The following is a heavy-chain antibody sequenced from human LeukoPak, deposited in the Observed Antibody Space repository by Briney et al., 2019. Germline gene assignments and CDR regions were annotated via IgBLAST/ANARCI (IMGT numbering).Heavy chain of an antibody. V-gene: IGHV4-30-2*01. Sequence: SETLSLTCTVSGGSISSGGYYWSWIRQPPGKGLEWIGYIYHSGSTYYNPSLKSRVAISVDTSKNQFSLKLSSVTAADTAVYYCARVRAAVVDYWGQGTLVTVSS. CDR1: GGSISSGGYY. D-gene: IGHD6-13*01. J-gene: IGHJ4*02. CDR2: IYHSGST. CDR3: ARVRAAVVDY.